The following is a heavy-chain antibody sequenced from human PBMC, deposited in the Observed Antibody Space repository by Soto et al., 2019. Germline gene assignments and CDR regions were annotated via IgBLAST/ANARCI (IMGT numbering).Heavy chain of an antibody. J-gene: IGHJ6*02. V-gene: IGHV3-48*02. D-gene: IGHD1-26*01. CDR2: ISSSSSTI. CDR1: GFTFSSYS. CDR3: ARDSGSYFGAPYGMDV. Sequence: GGSLRLSCAASGFTFSSYSMNWVRQAPGKGLEWVSYISSSSSTIYYADSVKGRFTISRDNAKNSLYLQMNSLRDEDTAVYYCARDSGSYFGAPYGMDVWGQGTTVTVS.